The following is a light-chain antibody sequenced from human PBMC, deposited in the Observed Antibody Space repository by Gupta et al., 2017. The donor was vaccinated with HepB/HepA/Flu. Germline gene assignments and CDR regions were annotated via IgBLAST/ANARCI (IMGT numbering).Light chain of an antibody. V-gene: IGKV1-39*01. CDR3: QQSYSTPIT. J-gene: IGKJ5*01. Sequence: EIKMTQSPSSLSASEGDRVTITCRASQTISIYLNWYQQKPGKAPKVLIYAASSLHSGVPSRFSGSGSGTDFTLTITSLQPEDFATYYCQQSYSTPITFGQGTRLEIK. CDR1: QTISIY. CDR2: AAS.